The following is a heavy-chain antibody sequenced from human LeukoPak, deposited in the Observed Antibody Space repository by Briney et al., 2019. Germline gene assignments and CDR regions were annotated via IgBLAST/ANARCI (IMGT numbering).Heavy chain of an antibody. J-gene: IGHJ4*02. CDR1: GFTFSSYS. D-gene: IGHD6-19*01. V-gene: IGHV3-21*04. CDR2: ISSSSSYI. Sequence: GGSLRLSCAASGFTFSSYSMNWVRQAPGKGLEWVSSISSSSSYIYYADSVKGRFTISRDNSKNTLYLQMNSLRAEDTAVYYCAKAGRRIAVAGYFDYWGQGTLVTVSS. CDR3: AKAGRRIAVAGYFDY.